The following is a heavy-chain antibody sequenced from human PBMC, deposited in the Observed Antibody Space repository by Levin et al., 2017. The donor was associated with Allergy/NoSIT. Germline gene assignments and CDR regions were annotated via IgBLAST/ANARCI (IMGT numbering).Heavy chain of an antibody. J-gene: IGHJ4*02. Sequence: SQTLSLTCAVYDGSFSGSYWSWIRPPPGKGLEWIGEINHSGSTNHNPSLKSRVTISVDTSKNQFSLKLNSVTAADTAVYYCARVGQWLRYFDYWGQGTLVTVSS. V-gene: IGHV4-34*01. CDR2: INHSGST. CDR3: ARVGQWLRYFDY. CDR1: DGSFSGSY. D-gene: IGHD5-12*01.